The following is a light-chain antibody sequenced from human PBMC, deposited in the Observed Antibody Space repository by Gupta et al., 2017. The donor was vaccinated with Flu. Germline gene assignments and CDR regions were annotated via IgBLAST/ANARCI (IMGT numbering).Light chain of an antibody. Sequence: SSELTQDPAVSVALGQTVRITCQGDSLRSYYASWYQQKPGQAHLLVIYGKNNRPAGIPDRFSGSSSGNTASVTITGAAAEEEADYYCHSRDSSGNYVFGTGTKVTVL. CDR3: HSRDSSGNYV. CDR2: GKN. V-gene: IGLV3-19*01. J-gene: IGLJ1*01. CDR1: SLRSYY.